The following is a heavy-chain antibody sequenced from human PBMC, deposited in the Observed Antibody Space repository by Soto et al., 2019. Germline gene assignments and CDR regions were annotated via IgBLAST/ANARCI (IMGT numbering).Heavy chain of an antibody. CDR2: ISSSSSTI. CDR3: AREKFNDYGDYGSIDY. J-gene: IGHJ4*02. CDR1: GFTFSSYS. D-gene: IGHD4-17*01. V-gene: IGHV3-48*02. Sequence: GGSLRLSCAASGFTFSSYSMNWVRQAPGKGLEWVSYISSSSSTIYYADSVKGRFTISRDNAKNSLYLQMNSLRDEDTAVYYCAREKFNDYGDYGSIDYWGQGTLVTSPQ.